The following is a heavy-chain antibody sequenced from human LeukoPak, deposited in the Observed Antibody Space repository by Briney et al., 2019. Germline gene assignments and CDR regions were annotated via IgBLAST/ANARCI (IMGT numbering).Heavy chain of an antibody. CDR3: AKDGFQSSEWSPPLNS. Sequence: GGSLRLSCETSGFTLNMYSMSWVRQAPGKGLEWVSLISGHAGSTQYADSVEGRFTISRDVRRNTLYLQMYSLRAEDTATYFCAKDGFQSSEWSPPLNSWGQGTLVTVSA. CDR2: ISGHAGST. D-gene: IGHD3-3*01. V-gene: IGHV3-23*01. CDR1: GFTLNMYS. J-gene: IGHJ4*02.